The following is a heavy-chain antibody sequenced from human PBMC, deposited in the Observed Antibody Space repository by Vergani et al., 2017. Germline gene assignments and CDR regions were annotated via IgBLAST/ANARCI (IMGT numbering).Heavy chain of an antibody. CDR1: GYSISSGYY. D-gene: IGHD2-2*01. V-gene: IGHV4-38-2*01. Sequence: QVQLQESGPGLVKTSETLSLTCAVSGYSISSGYYWGWIRQPPGKGLEWIGSIYHSGSTYYNPSLKSRVTISVDTSKNQFSLKLSSVTAADTAVYYCARHCSSTSCSIDYWGQGTLVTVSS. J-gene: IGHJ4*02. CDR3: ARHCSSTSCSIDY. CDR2: IYHSGST.